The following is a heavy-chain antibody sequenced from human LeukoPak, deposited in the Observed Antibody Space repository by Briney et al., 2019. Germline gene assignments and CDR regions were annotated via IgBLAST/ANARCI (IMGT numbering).Heavy chain of an antibody. CDR1: GGSVSIGSYY. CDR3: SRTHGATSFYHYGVDV. J-gene: IGHJ6*02. Sequence: SETLSLTCTVSGGSVSIGSYYWIWIRQPPGKGLEWYGYIDYSGSTNYNPSLKSRGTISVDTPKNQFSLKLTSVTAAGTAVYYLSRTHGATSFYHYGVDVWGQGTTVTVSS. CDR2: IDYSGST. D-gene: IGHD1-26*01. V-gene: IGHV4-61*01.